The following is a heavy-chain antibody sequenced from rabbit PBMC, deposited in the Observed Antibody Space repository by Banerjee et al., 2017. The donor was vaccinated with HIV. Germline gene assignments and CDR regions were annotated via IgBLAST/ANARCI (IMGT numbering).Heavy chain of an antibody. V-gene: IGHV1S45*01. CDR1: GFDFSSAS. J-gene: IGHJ4*01. CDR2: IYTSTGNT. CDR3: ARESYAGYAYGL. D-gene: IGHD6-1*01. Sequence: QEQLEESGGDLVKPEGSLTLTCTASGFDFSSASIGWVRQAPGKGLEWIGYIYTSTGNTWFASWAKGRFTISKTSSTTVTLQMTSLTAADTATYFCARESYAGYAYGLWGPGTLVTVS.